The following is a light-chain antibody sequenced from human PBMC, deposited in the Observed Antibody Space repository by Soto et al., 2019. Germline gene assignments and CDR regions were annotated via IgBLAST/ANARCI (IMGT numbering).Light chain of an antibody. CDR1: SRDIGAHNS. V-gene: IGLV2-14*03. Sequence: QSVLTQPASVSGSPGQAITISCAGASRDIGAHNSVSWHQQHPGEAPKLIIFDVSSRPSGVSNRFSGSKSGNTASLTISGLQAEDEAVYYCSSNATAVVVFGTGTKVTVL. J-gene: IGLJ1*01. CDR2: DVS. CDR3: SSNATAVVV.